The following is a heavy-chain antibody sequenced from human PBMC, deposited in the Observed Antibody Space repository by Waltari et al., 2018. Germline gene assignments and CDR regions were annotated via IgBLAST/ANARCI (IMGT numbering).Heavy chain of an antibody. J-gene: IGHJ4*02. Sequence: EVQLVEPGGDLVEPGGSLILSCAASGFTFSNPWMRMRCQSLGKGREWVGRIKSKTDGGTTDYAAPVKGRFTISRDDSKNTLYLQMNSLKTEDTAVYYCTTTSFVEQQLVLGWDYWGQGTLVTVSS. V-gene: IGHV3-15*01. CDR1: GFTFSNPW. CDR3: TTTSFVEQQLVLGWDY. CDR2: IKSKTDGGTT. D-gene: IGHD6-13*01.